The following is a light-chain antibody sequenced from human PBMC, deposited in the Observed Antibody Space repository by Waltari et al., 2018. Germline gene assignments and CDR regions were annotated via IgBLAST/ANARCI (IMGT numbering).Light chain of an antibody. J-gene: IGKJ5*01. CDR1: QSVLYSSNNKNY. Sequence: DIVMTQSPDSLAVSLGERATINCKSSQSVLYSSNNKNYLAWYQQKPGRPPKLLIYWASTRESGVPDRFSGSGSGSDFTLTISSLQAEDVAFYYCQQYYSTPPITFGQGTRLEIK. V-gene: IGKV4-1*01. CDR3: QQYYSTPPIT. CDR2: WAS.